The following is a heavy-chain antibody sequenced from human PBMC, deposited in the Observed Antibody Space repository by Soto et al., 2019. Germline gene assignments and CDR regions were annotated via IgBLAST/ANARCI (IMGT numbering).Heavy chain of an antibody. D-gene: IGHD6-13*01. CDR3: ARWMNSSSWPNPIYYYYYGMDV. CDR2: IIPIFGTA. Sequence: EASVKVSCKASGGTFSSYAISWVRQAPGQGLEWMGGIIPIFGTANYAQKFQGRVTITADESTSTAYMELSSLRSEDTAVYYCARWMNSSSWPNPIYYYYYGMDVWGQGTTVTVSS. J-gene: IGHJ6*02. V-gene: IGHV1-69*13. CDR1: GGTFSSYA.